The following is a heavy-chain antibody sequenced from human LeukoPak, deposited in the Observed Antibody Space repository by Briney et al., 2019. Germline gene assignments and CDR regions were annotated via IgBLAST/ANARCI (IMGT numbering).Heavy chain of an antibody. CDR3: AKERRTYYYYMDV. CDR2: ISSSSSYI. V-gene: IGHV3-21*04. Sequence: PGGSLRLSCAASGFTFSSYSVNWVRQAPGKGLEWVSSISSSSSYIYYADSVKGRFTISRDNSKNPLYLQMNSLRAEDTAVYYCAKERRTYYYYMDVWGKGTTVTVSS. J-gene: IGHJ6*03. CDR1: GFTFSSYS.